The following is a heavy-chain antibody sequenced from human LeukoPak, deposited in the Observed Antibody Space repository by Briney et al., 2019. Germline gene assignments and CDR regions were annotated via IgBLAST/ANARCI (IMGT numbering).Heavy chain of an antibody. D-gene: IGHD2-2*01. CDR1: GGSISSGSYY. J-gene: IGHJ4*02. Sequence: SQTLSLTCTVSGGSISSGSYYWSWIRQPAGKGLEWIGRIYASGSTNYNPSLKSRVTVSVDTSKNQFSLKLSSVTAADTAVYYCARGRCSSTNCPFDYWGQGTLVTVSS. CDR2: IYASGST. CDR3: ARGRCSSTNCPFDY. V-gene: IGHV4-61*02.